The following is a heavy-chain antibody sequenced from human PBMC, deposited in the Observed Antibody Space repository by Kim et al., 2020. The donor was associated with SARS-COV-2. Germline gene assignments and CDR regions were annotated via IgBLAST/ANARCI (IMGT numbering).Heavy chain of an antibody. CDR2: IIPIFGTA. Sequence: SVKVSCKASGGTFSSYAISWVRQAPGQGLEWMGGIIPIFGTANYAQKFQGRVTITADESTSTAYMELSSLRSEDTAVYYCARTTDELLWFGETQPGFDPWGQGTLVTVSS. D-gene: IGHD3-10*01. J-gene: IGHJ5*02. CDR3: ARTTDELLWFGETQPGFDP. CDR1: GGTFSSYA. V-gene: IGHV1-69*13.